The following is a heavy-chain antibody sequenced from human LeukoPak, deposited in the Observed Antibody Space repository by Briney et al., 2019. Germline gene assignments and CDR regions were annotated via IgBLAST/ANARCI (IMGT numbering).Heavy chain of an antibody. CDR3: ASIAATTRAVAGADLDY. CDR2: INHSGST. Sequence: SETLSLTCAVYGGSFSGYYWSWIRQPPGKGLEWIGEINHSGSTNYNPSLKSRVTISVDTSKKEFSLKVSSVTAADTAVYYCASIAATTRAVAGADLDYWGQGTLVTVSS. V-gene: IGHV4-34*01. J-gene: IGHJ4*02. D-gene: IGHD6-19*01. CDR1: GGSFSGYY.